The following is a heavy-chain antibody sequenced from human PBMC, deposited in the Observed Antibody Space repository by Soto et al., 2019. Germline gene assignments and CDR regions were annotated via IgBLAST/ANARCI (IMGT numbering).Heavy chain of an antibody. D-gene: IGHD3-3*01. CDR1: GGSISSGGYY. CDR2: IYYSGST. V-gene: IGHV4-31*03. CDR3: ARGGDYDFWSGYYAYYYYMDV. J-gene: IGHJ6*03. Sequence: QVQLQESGPGLVKPSQTLSLTCTVSGGSISSGGYYWSWIRQPPGKGLEWIGYIYYSGSTYYNPSLTSRVTISVDTSKNQFSLKLSSVTAADTAVYYCARGGDYDFWSGYYAYYYYMDVWGKGTTVTVSS.